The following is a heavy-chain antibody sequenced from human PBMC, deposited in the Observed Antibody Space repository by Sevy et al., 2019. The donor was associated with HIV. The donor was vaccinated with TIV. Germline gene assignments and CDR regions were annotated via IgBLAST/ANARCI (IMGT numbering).Heavy chain of an antibody. CDR1: GFTFSSYG. Sequence: GGSLRLSCAASGFTFSSYGTHWVRQAPGKGLEWVAIISYDGSNKYYADSVKGRFTISRDNSRNTMYLQMNSLRGEDTAISYCAKDEVGATNYYYYSMDVWGQGPTVTVSS. J-gene: IGHJ6*02. CDR3: AKDEVGATNYYYYSMDV. V-gene: IGHV3-30*18. D-gene: IGHD1-26*01. CDR2: ISYDGSNK.